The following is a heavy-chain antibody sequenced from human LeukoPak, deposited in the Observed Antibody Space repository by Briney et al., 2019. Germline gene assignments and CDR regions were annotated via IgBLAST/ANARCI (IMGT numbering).Heavy chain of an antibody. CDR2: IYTNGNA. V-gene: IGHV4-4*07. J-gene: IGHJ4*02. D-gene: IGHD6-13*01. CDR1: GDSISSYY. CDR3: GRGRWYLVDY. Sequence: SETLSLTCTVSGDSISSYYWSWIRQPAGKGLEWIGRIYTNGNANYNPSLKSRVTMSADTSKNRFFLRLSSVTAADTAVYYCGRGRWYLVDYWGQGILVTVSS.